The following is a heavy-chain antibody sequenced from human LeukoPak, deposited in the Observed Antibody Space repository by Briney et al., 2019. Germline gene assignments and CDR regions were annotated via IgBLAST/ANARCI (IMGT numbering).Heavy chain of an antibody. CDR3: AKDRLVGGSGSSGDFDY. CDR1: GFTFSTYW. J-gene: IGHJ4*02. D-gene: IGHD3-10*01. CDR2: VRPEGTTT. Sequence: GGSLRLSCAASGFTFSTYWMHWVRQAPGRGLVWVSRVRPEGTTTAYADSVKGRFTISRDNSKNTLYLQMNSLRAEDTAVYYCAKDRLVGGSGSSGDFDYWGQGTLVTVSS. V-gene: IGHV3-74*03.